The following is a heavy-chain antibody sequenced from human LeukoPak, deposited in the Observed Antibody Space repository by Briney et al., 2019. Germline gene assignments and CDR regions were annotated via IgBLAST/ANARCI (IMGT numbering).Heavy chain of an antibody. CDR1: GFTFSSYW. CDR3: ARPLGDTKYYYYYMDV. V-gene: IGHV3-7*01. CDR2: IKQDGSEK. J-gene: IGHJ6*03. D-gene: IGHD4-17*01. Sequence: PGGSLRLSCAASGFTFSSYWMSWVRQAPGKGLEWVANIKQDGSEKYYVESVKGRFSISRDNAKNSLYLQMNSLRAEDTAVYYCARPLGDTKYYYYYMDVWGKGTTVSVSS.